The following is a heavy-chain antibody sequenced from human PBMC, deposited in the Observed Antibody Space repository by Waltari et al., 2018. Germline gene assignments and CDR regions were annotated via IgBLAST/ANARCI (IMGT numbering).Heavy chain of an antibody. Sequence: QVQLQESGPGLVKPSETLSLTCAVSGYSISSGYYWGWIRQPPGKGLEWIGSIYHSGSSYYNPSLKSRVTISGDTSKNQFSLKLSSVTAADTAVYYWAGRGDFWSGYTYDYWGQGTLVTVSS. CDR1: GYSISSGYY. V-gene: IGHV4-38-2*01. CDR3: AGRGDFWSGYTYDY. J-gene: IGHJ4*02. CDR2: IYHSGSS. D-gene: IGHD3-3*01.